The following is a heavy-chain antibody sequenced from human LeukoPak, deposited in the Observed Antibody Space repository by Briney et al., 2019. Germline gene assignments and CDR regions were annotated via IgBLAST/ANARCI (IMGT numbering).Heavy chain of an antibody. Sequence: SVKLSCEVSVYTLTADDMHWVPRSAGHGLKWMGWINPNSGGTNYAQEFQGRVTMTRDTSISTAYMELSRLRSDDTAVYYCARDDYDILTGYYKGLDYWGQGTLVTVSS. J-gene: IGHJ4*02. D-gene: IGHD3-9*01. CDR1: VYTLTADD. CDR2: INPNSGGT. V-gene: IGHV1-2*02. CDR3: ARDDYDILTGYYKGLDY.